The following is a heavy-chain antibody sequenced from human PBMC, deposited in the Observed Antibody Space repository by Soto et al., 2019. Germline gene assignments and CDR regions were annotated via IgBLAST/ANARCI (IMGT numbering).Heavy chain of an antibody. CDR3: ATDLPGGEDDHYGMDV. Sequence: EVQLLESGGGLVQPGGSLRLSCAASGFTFSTYAMSWVRQTPGKGPEWVSGMSVSGGSRYYADSVKGRFTISRDTSKNTLYLQMNSLRAEDTALYYCATDLPGGEDDHYGMDVWGQGTTVTVSS. J-gene: IGHJ6*02. D-gene: IGHD2-21*01. CDR1: GFTFSTYA. V-gene: IGHV3-23*01. CDR2: MSVSGGSR.